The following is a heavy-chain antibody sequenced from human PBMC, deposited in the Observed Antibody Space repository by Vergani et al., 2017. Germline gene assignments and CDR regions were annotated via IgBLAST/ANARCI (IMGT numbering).Heavy chain of an antibody. CDR1: GFTFSTFN. CDR3: SKDEQYTAPWERGYFHVLDV. J-gene: IGHJ6*02. V-gene: IGHV3-64*01. Sequence: LESGGGLVQPGGSIRLSCFGSGFTFSTFNMHWVRQIPGKGLEYIPGISSDGKSTNYAKSVKGRFIVTRYNSKNSLHLQMGNLRVEDTGIYYCSKDEQYTAPWERGYFHVLDVWGQGTTVSVSS. CDR2: ISSDGKST. D-gene: IGHD1-26*01.